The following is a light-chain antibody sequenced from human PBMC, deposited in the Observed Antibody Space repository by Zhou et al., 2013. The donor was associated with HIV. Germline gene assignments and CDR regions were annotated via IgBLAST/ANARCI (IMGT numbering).Light chain of an antibody. CDR3: QQYASYSQT. CDR1: QGISKW. Sequence: DIQMTQSPSSVSASVGDRITITCRASQGISKWLAWYQQKPGKAPKLLIYGASSLQSGVPSRFSGSGTEFTLTISGLQPDDFATYYCQQYASYSQTFGQGTKVDIK. CDR2: GAS. J-gene: IGKJ1*01. V-gene: IGKV1D-16*01.